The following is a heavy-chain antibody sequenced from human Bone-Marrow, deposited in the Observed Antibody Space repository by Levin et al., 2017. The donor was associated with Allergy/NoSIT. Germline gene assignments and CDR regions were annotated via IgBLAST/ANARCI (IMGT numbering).Heavy chain of an antibody. J-gene: IGHJ5*02. CDR3: ARGVPDCSGGSCYWFDP. V-gene: IGHV4-30-4*01. CDR1: GGSISSGDYY. Sequence: SETLSLTCTVSGGSISSGDYYWSWIRQPPGKGLEWIGYIYYSGSTYYNPSLKSRVTISVDTSKNQFSLKLSSVTAADTAVYYCARGVPDCSGGSCYWFDPWGQGTLVTVSS. CDR2: IYYSGST. D-gene: IGHD2-15*01.